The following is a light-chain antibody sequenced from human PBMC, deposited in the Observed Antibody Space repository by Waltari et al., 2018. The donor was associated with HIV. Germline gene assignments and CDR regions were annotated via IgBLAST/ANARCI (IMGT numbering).Light chain of an antibody. CDR1: QSISSW. J-gene: IGKJ2*01. CDR3: QHYSSSPYT. V-gene: IGKV1-5*03. Sequence: DILMTQSPSILSASVGDRVIITCRASQSISSWLAWYQHKPGTAPKLLIYKASVLEGGVPSRFSGSGSGTEFTLNITNLQPDDFATDYCQHYSSSPYTFGQGTNLEIK. CDR2: KAS.